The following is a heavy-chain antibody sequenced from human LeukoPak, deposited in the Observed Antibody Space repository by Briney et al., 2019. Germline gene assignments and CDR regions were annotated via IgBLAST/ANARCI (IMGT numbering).Heavy chain of an antibody. J-gene: IGHJ2*01. CDR2: VSGDGTIK. D-gene: IGHD7-27*01. CDR3: ARDPLPGAARYFDL. Sequence: PGRTLSLSCAASGFTFSSFSIHWVRQVPGKGLEWVAVVSGDGTIKDYADSVKGRFTISRDNSKNTLYLQMNSLRAEDTALYYCARDPLPGAARYFDLWGRGTLVT. V-gene: IGHV3-30-3*01. CDR1: GFTFSSFS.